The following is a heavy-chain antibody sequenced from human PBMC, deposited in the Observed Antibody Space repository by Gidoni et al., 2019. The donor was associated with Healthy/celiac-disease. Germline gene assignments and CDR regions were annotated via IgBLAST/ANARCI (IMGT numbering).Heavy chain of an antibody. J-gene: IGHJ4*02. CDR3: AHTIVGPYYFDY. V-gene: IGHV2-5*01. CDR1: GFSLSTSGVG. Sequence: QITLKESGPTLVKPTQTLTLTCPFSGFSLSTSGVGVGWIRQPPGKALEWLALIYWNDDKRYSPSLKSRLTITKDTSKNQVVLTMTNMDPVDTATYYCAHTIVGPYYFDYWGQGTLVTVSS. D-gene: IGHD1-26*01. CDR2: IYWNDDK.